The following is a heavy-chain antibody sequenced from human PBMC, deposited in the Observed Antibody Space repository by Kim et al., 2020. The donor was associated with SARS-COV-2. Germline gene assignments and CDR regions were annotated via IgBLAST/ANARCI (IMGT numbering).Heavy chain of an antibody. CDR1: GYSFTSYW. CDR2: IYPGDSDT. J-gene: IGHJ3*02. CDR3: ARPQSLNWNDVAAFDI. D-gene: IGHD1-1*01. V-gene: IGHV5-51*01. Sequence: GESLKISCKGSGYSFTSYWIGWVRQMPGKGLEWMWIIYPGDSDTRYSPSFQGQVTISADKSISTAYLQWSSLKASDTAMYYCARPQSLNWNDVAAFDIWGQGTMVTVSS.